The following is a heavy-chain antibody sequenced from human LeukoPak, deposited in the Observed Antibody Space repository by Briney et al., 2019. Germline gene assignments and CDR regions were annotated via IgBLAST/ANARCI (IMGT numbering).Heavy chain of an antibody. J-gene: IGHJ4*02. V-gene: IGHV4-61*01. CDR2: IYYSGST. CDR1: GGSLCSGTYY. Sequence: PSETLSLTCTVSGGSLCSGTYYRSFTRQPPGKGLEWLGYIYYSGSTNYNPSLKSQVPMSVDTSKNQCSLKLSSVTAADTAVYYCARGLVEMATSHYWGQGTLVTVSS. D-gene: IGHD5-24*01. CDR3: ARGLVEMATSHY.